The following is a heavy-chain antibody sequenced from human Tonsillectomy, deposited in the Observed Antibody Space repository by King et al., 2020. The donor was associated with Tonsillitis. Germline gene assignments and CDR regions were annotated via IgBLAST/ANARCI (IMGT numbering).Heavy chain of an antibody. CDR1: GGSISSSSYY. Sequence: QLQESGPGLVKPSETLSLTCTVSGGSISSSSYYWGWIRQPPGKGLEWIGSIYYSGSTYYNPSLKSRVTISVDTSKNQFSLKLSSLTAADTAVYYCARVSDLWSAYYPYDYYYDMDIWGQGTTVTVSS. CDR2: IYYSGST. D-gene: IGHD3-3*01. J-gene: IGHJ6*02. V-gene: IGHV4-39*07. CDR3: ARVSDLWSAYYPYDYYYDMDI.